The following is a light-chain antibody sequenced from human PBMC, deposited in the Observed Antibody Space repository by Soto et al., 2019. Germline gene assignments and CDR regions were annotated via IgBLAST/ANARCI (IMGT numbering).Light chain of an antibody. CDR3: QQSYSTHPFT. J-gene: IGKJ3*01. V-gene: IGKV1-39*01. CDR1: QSISSY. CDR2: AAS. Sequence: DIQMTQSPSSLSASVGDRVTITCRASQSISSYLNWYQQKPGKAPKLLTYAASSLQSGVPSRFSGSGSGTDFTLTISSLQPEDFATYYCQQSYSTHPFTFGPGTKVDIK.